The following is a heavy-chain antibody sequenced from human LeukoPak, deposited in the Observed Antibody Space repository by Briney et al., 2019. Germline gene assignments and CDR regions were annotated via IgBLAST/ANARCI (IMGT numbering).Heavy chain of an antibody. CDR1: GFTFSNAW. CDR3: TTDYYDSSGYDY. J-gene: IGHJ4*02. CDR2: IKSKTDGGTT. D-gene: IGHD3-22*01. V-gene: IGHV3-15*01. Sequence: PGGSLRLSCAASGFTFSNAWRSWVRQAPGKGLEWVGRIKSKTDGGTTDYAAPVKGRFTISRDDSKNTLYLQMNSLKTEDTAVYYCTTDYYDSSGYDYWGQGTLVTVSS.